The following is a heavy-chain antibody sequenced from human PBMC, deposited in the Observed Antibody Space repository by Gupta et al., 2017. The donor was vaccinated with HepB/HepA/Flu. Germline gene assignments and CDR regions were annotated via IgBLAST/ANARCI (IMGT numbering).Heavy chain of an antibody. CDR3: ARWSGGCSGGSCYSDGMDV. Sequence: EVQLVESGGGLVQPGGSLRLSCAASGFTFSSYEMNWVRQAPGKGLEWVSYIRSSGRTIYYADSVKGRFTISRDNAKNSLYLQMNSLRAEETAVYYCARWSGGCSGGSCYSDGMDVWGQGTRSPSP. CDR2: IRSSGRTI. CDR1: GFTFSSYE. V-gene: IGHV3-48*03. D-gene: IGHD2-15*01. J-gene: IGHJ6*02.